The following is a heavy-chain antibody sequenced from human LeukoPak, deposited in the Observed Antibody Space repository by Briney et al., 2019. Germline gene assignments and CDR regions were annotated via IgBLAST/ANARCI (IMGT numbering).Heavy chain of an antibody. Sequence: SETLSLTCTVSGGSISSYYWSWIRQPPGKGLEWIGYIYYSGGTNYNPSLKSRVTISVDTSKNQFSLKLSSVTAADTAVYYCARDILTGYSNWFDPWGQGTLVTVSS. CDR3: ARDILTGYSNWFDP. J-gene: IGHJ5*02. CDR1: GGSISSYY. V-gene: IGHV4-59*01. D-gene: IGHD3-9*01. CDR2: IYYSGGT.